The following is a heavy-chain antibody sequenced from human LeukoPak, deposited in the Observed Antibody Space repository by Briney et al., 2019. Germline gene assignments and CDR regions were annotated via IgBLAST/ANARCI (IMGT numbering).Heavy chain of an antibody. D-gene: IGHD1-14*01. CDR3: ARLTKRNDPFAI. V-gene: IGHV4-59*11. CDR1: GDSINNHY. Sequence: SSETLSLTCSVSGDSINNHYWSWIRQPPGKGLEWIGYIYYSGSTNYNPSLKSRLTMSVDTSKNQFSLKLTSVTAADTAVYYCARLTKRNDPFAIWGQGTMVTVSS. J-gene: IGHJ3*02. CDR2: IYYSGST.